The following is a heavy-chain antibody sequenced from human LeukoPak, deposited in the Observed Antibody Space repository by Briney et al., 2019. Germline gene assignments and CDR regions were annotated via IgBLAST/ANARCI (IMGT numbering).Heavy chain of an antibody. CDR2: IKQDGSEK. CDR1: GFTFSRYS. Sequence: GGSLRLSCAASGFTFSRYSMNWVRQAPGKGLEWVANIKQDGSEKYYVDSVKGRFTISRDNAKNSLYLQMNSLRAEDTAVYYCAREELLGAYYYYGMDVWGQGTTVTVSS. J-gene: IGHJ6*02. CDR3: AREELLGAYYYYGMDV. D-gene: IGHD1-26*01. V-gene: IGHV3-7*01.